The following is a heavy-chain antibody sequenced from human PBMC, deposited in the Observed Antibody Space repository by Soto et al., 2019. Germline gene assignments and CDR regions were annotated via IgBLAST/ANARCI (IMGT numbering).Heavy chain of an antibody. CDR3: ARALNYDSSGYYDFDY. J-gene: IGHJ4*02. Sequence: GGSLRLSCAASGFTFSSYAMHWVRQAPGKGLEWVAVISYDGSNKYYADSVKGRFTISRDNSKNTLYLQMNSLRAEDTAVYYCARALNYDSSGYYDFDYWGQGTLVTVSS. D-gene: IGHD3-22*01. CDR1: GFTFSSYA. V-gene: IGHV3-30-3*01. CDR2: ISYDGSNK.